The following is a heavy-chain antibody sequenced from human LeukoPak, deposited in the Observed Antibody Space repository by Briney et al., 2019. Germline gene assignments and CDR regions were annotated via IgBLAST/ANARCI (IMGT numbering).Heavy chain of an antibody. J-gene: IGHJ3*02. V-gene: IGHV1-69*05. CDR1: GYTFTGYY. D-gene: IGHD3-22*01. Sequence: GASVKVSCKASGYTFTGYYMHWVRQAPGQGLEWMGGIIPIFGTANYAQKFQGRVTITTDESTSTAYMELSSLRSEDTAVYYCARVTDYYDSSGYRFREGAFDIWGQGTMVTVSS. CDR3: ARVTDYYDSSGYRFREGAFDI. CDR2: IIPIFGTA.